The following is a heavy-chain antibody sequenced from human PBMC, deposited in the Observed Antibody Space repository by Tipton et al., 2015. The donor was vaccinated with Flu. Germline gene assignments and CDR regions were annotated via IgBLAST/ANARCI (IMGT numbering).Heavy chain of an antibody. Sequence: TLSLTCTVSSGSIRSTNYFCAWIRQPPGKRLEWIGCIYTTGSTKYNPSLQSRLTMSLDRSKNHFSLKLTSVTAADTAVYYCARASGVLEWRSWTFDSWGKGTLVTVSS. CDR3: ARASGVLEWRSWTFDS. CDR1: SGSIRSTNYF. CDR2: IYTTGST. J-gene: IGHJ4*02. D-gene: IGHD3-3*01. V-gene: IGHV4-61*05.